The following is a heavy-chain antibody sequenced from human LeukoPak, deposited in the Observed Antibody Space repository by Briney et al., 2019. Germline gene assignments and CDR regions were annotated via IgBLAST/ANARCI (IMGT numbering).Heavy chain of an antibody. CDR3: AKDRQARGSSGYYGGVNFDF. CDR1: GFTFSSYA. CDR2: VTGGGDTT. D-gene: IGHD3-22*01. V-gene: IGHV3-23*01. Sequence: PGGSLRLSCAASGFTFSSYAMTWVRQAPGKGLEWVSAVTGGGDTTYYADSVKGRFTISRDNSKNTLYLQMNSLRAEDTAVYYCAKDRQARGSSGYYGGVNFDFWGQGTLVTVSS. J-gene: IGHJ4*02.